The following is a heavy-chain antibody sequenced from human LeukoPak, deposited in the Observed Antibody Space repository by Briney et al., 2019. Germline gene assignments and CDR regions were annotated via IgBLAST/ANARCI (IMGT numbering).Heavy chain of an antibody. J-gene: IGHJ6*03. V-gene: IGHV6-1*01. CDR3: ARGWWNYWSGYYYYMDV. CDR1: GESVSSNSAA. CDR2: TYYRSKWYY. Sequence: SQTLSLTCAISGESVSSNSAAWTWIRQSPSRGLEWLGRTYYRSKWYYDYAVSVKSRITINPDTSKNQFSLQLNSVTPDDTAVYYCARGWWNYWSGYYYYMDVWGKGTTVTVPS. D-gene: IGHD1-7*01.